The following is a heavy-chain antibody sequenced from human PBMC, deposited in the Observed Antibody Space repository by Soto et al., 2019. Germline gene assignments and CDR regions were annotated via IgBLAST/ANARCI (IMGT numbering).Heavy chain of an antibody. CDR2: INPSGGST. J-gene: IGHJ4*02. D-gene: IGHD6-19*01. Sequence: QVQLVQSGAEVKKPGASVKVSCKASGYTFTTYQMHWVRQAPGQGLEWMGTINPSGGSTSYEQRFQGRVNMTRATSTRTVYVELSSLRSEDTALYYCARGDSSGWYCDYWGQGTLVTVSS. CDR3: ARGDSSGWYCDY. V-gene: IGHV1-46*01. CDR1: GYTFTTYQ.